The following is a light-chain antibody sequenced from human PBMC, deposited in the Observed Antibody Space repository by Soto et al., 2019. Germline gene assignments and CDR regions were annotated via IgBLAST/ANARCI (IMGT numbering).Light chain of an antibody. CDR3: QQRSSWPIT. Sequence: EVVLPQSPATLSLSPGERATLSCRASQSVINFLAWYQQIPGQAPSLLIYDASNRATGIPARFSGSGSGTDFTLTIISLEPEDFAIYYCQQRSSWPITFGPGTKVDIK. J-gene: IGKJ3*01. CDR2: DAS. CDR1: QSVINF. V-gene: IGKV3-11*01.